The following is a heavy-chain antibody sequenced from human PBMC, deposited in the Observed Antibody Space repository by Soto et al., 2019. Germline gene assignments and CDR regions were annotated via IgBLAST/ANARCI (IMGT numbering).Heavy chain of an antibody. CDR3: ARPPLPGYSIHFNS. CDR2: VYPRDSDT. V-gene: IGHV5-51*01. CDR1: GYIFIDYW. Sequence: PGASLKISCKASGYIFIDYWIGWVRQMPGKGLEWMGIVYPRDSDTRYSPSFQGQVTISADRSTGTAFLQWRSLKASDTALYYCARPPLPGYSIHFNSWGQGTLVTVS. D-gene: IGHD2-15*01. J-gene: IGHJ4*02.